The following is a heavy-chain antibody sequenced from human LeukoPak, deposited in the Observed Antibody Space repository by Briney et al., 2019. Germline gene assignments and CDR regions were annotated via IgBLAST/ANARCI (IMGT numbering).Heavy chain of an antibody. CDR3: AKTAPYCFDY. CDR1: GFTFSSYG. Sequence: PGGSLRLSCAATGFTFSSYGMGWVRQAPGMGLEWVSTISGGGGTTYYPDSVKGRFTISRDNSKYTLYLQMNSLRAEDTAVYYCAKTAPYCFDYWGQGTLVTVSS. J-gene: IGHJ4*02. V-gene: IGHV3-23*01. D-gene: IGHD2-21*02. CDR2: ISGGGGTT.